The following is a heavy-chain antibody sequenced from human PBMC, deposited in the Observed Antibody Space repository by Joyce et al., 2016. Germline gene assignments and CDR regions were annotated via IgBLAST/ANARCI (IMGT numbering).Heavy chain of an antibody. V-gene: IGHV4-59*01. J-gene: IGHJ6*02. CDR1: GDSIGTYY. D-gene: IGHD3-16*01. CDR2: VYHNGST. CDR3: ARSGLGRGWGRYYGRDV. Sequence: VHLQESGPGLVKPSETLSLICTVSGDSIGTYYWSWLRQPPGKGLEWIGYVYHNGSTTYNASRRSRVSMSVDTSKNQFSLSLTSVTAADTARYYCARSGLGRGWGRYYGRDVWGRGTSVSVSS.